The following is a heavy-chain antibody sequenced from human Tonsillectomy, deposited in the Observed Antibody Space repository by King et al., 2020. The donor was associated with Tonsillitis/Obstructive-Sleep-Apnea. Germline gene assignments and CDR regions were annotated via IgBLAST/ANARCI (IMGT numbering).Heavy chain of an antibody. J-gene: IGHJ4*02. Sequence: VQLVESGGGLVQPGGSLRLSCAASGFTFSNYAMNWVRQTPGKGLEWVSAISGSGGSTYYADSVKGRFTISRDNSKNTLYLQMNSLRAEDTAIYYCAKEPTPVPAAGYFDYWGQGTLVTVSS. CDR3: AKEPTPVPAAGYFDY. CDR1: GFTFSNYA. CDR2: ISGSGGST. D-gene: IGHD2-2*01. V-gene: IGHV3-23*04.